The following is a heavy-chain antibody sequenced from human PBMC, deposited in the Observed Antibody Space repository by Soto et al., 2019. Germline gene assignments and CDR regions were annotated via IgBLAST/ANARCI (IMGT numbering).Heavy chain of an antibody. Sequence: PSETLSLTCTVSGGSIGRYSWTWIRQPPKKGLEWIGYIYYSGSTNYNPSLKSRVTISVDTSKNQFSLKLSSVTAADTAVYYCARTVTAKGGGWYFDLWGRGTLVTVSS. J-gene: IGHJ2*01. V-gene: IGHV4-59*08. CDR3: ARTVTAKGGGWYFDL. CDR1: GGSIGRYS. CDR2: IYYSGST. D-gene: IGHD4-17*01.